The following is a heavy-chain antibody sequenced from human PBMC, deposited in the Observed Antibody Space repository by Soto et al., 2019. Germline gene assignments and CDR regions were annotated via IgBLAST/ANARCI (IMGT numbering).Heavy chain of an antibody. CDR3: ASVKFGDYYAFDI. Sequence: QVQLQESGPGLVKPSGTLSLTCAVSGGSISSSNCWSWVRQPPGKGLEWIGEIYHSGSTNYNPSLKSRVTISVDKSKNQFSLKLSSVTAAEKAVYYCASVKFGDYYAFDIWGQGTMVTVSS. V-gene: IGHV4-4*02. CDR1: GGSISSSNC. CDR2: IYHSGST. J-gene: IGHJ3*02. D-gene: IGHD4-17*01.